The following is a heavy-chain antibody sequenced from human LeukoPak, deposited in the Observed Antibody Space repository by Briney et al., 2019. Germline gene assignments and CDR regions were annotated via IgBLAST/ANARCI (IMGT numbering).Heavy chain of an antibody. CDR1: GFTFSTYE. V-gene: IGHV3-48*03. CDR2: ISSRSVSTI. CDR3: ARGGEATGDY. D-gene: IGHD1-26*01. J-gene: IGHJ4*02. Sequence: GGSLRLSSAASGFTFSTYEMNWVRQAPGKGLEWVSYISSRSVSTIYYADAVKGRFTIARDNANNSLYLQMNSLRAEDTAVYYCARGGEATGDYWGQGTLVTVSS.